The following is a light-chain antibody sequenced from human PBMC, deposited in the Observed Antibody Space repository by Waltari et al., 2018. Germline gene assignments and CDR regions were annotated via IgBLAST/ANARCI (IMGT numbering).Light chain of an antibody. Sequence: IQMSPSPSSLSASVGDRVTLTCRASQGISSYLNWYQQKPGKAPKLLIYYANSLASGVPSRFSGSGSGTEFTLTISSLQPEDFATYYCQQGNSNPYTFGPGTKLDIK. V-gene: IGKV1-13*02. CDR2: YAN. J-gene: IGKJ3*01. CDR3: QQGNSNPYT. CDR1: QGISSY.